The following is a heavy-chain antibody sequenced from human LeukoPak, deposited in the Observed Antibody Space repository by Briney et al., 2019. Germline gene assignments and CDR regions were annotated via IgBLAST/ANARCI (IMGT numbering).Heavy chain of an antibody. V-gene: IGHV4-61*02. D-gene: IGHD3-10*01. J-gene: IGHJ5*02. CDR1: GGSISSGSYY. CDR3: AREGLNMVRGVIPKEAWGWFDP. Sequence: PSQTLSLTCTVSGGSISSGSYYWNWIRQPAGKGLEWIGRIYSSGSTNYNPSLKSRVTISVDTSKNQFSLKLSSVTAADTAVYYCAREGLNMVRGVIPKEAWGWFDPWGQGTLVTVSS. CDR2: IYSSGST.